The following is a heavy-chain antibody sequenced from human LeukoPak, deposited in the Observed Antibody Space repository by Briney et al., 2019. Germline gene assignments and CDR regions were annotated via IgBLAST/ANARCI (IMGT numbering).Heavy chain of an antibody. CDR3: AELGITMIGGV. J-gene: IGHJ6*04. V-gene: IGHV3-7*01. CDR2: IKQDGSEK. Sequence: GGSLRLSCAASGFTFSSYWMSWVRQAPGKGLECVAIIKQDGSEKYYVDSVKGRFTVSRDNAKNSLYLQMNSLRAEDTAVYYCAELGITMIGGVWGKGTTVTISS. D-gene: IGHD3-10*02. CDR1: GFTFSSYW.